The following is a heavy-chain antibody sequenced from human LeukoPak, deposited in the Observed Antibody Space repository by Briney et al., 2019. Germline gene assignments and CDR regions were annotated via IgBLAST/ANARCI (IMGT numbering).Heavy chain of an antibody. CDR3: ASGEVGVVYRAGGRYYYYYHAMDV. Sequence: SVKVSCKASGGTFSSYAISWVRQAPGQGLEWMGGIIPIFGTANYAQKFQGRVTITADESTSTAYMELSSLRSDDTAVYYCASGEVGVVYRAGGRYYYYYHAMDVWGQGTTVTVSS. J-gene: IGHJ6*02. CDR1: GGTFSSYA. V-gene: IGHV1-69*13. D-gene: IGHD2-15*01. CDR2: IIPIFGTA.